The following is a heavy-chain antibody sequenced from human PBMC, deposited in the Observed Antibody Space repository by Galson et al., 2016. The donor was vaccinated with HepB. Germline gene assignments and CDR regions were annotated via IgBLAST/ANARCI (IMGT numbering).Heavy chain of an antibody. Sequence: SVKVSCKASGYTFNDYYIHWVRQAPGQGLEWMGWINPSSGGPSHAQKFQGRVTMTMDTSISTASMELSSLTSDDAALDYCAREGRFGCCYSAWGQGTLGTVSS. CDR3: AREGRFGCCYSA. J-gene: IGHJ5*02. CDR2: INPSSGGP. V-gene: IGHV1-2*02. D-gene: IGHD2-15*01. CDR1: GYTFNDYY.